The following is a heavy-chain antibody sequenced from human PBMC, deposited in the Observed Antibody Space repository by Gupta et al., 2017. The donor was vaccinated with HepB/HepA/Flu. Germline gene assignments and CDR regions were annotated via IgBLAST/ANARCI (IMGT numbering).Heavy chain of an antibody. CDR1: GYTFTGYY. D-gene: IGHD5-18*01. CDR2: INPNSGGT. V-gene: IGHV1-2*02. Sequence: QVQLMQSGAEVKKPGASVKVSCKASGYTFTGYYIHWVRQAPGQGLEWMGWINPNSGGTNYAQKFQGRVTMTTDTSISTAYMELSSLRSDDMAVFYCTRYTAMVNGFDSWGQGTLVTVSS. CDR3: TRYTAMVNGFDS. J-gene: IGHJ4*02.